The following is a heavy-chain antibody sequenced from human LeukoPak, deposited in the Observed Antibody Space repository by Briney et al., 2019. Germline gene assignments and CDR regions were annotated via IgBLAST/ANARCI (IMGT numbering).Heavy chain of an antibody. CDR2: IYYSGST. V-gene: IGHV4-59*01. CDR1: GGSMSSYY. D-gene: IGHD3-10*01. Sequence: SETPSLTCTVSGGSMSSYYWSWIRQPPGKGLEWIGYIYYSGSTNYNPSLKSRVTISVDTSKNQFSLKLSSVTAADTAVYYCARGGFREFDSWGQGTLVIVSS. J-gene: IGHJ4*02. CDR3: ARGGFREFDS.